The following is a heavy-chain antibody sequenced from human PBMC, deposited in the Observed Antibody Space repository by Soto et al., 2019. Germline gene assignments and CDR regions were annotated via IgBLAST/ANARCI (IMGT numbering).Heavy chain of an antibody. J-gene: IGHJ3*02. Sequence: QVQLQESGPGLVKPSETLSLSCTVSGGSITSYHWSWIRQPPGKGLEWIGCLYYSGSSNYKPSLKRRCTISVDTSNNQIALNLNSVTAADTAVYYCARHGGITMIRGVLTTFDIWGQGTVVTVSS. CDR2: LYYSGSS. CDR3: ARHGGITMIRGVLTTFDI. V-gene: IGHV4-59*08. CDR1: GGSITSYH. D-gene: IGHD3-10*01.